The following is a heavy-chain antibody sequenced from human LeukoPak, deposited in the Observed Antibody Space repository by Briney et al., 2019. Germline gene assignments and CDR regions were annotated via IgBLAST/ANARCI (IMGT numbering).Heavy chain of an antibody. V-gene: IGHV3-23*01. J-gene: IGHJ4*02. CDR2: ISGSGGST. D-gene: IGHD6-13*01. Sequence: GGSLRLSCAASGFTFRNYAMSWVRQAPGKGLEWVSTISGSGGSTYYTDSVKGRFTISRDNSKNTLYLQMNSLRVEDTAVYYCASRPGDSNDWYVGFDYWGQGTLVTVSS. CDR3: ASRPGDSNDWYVGFDY. CDR1: GFTFRNYA.